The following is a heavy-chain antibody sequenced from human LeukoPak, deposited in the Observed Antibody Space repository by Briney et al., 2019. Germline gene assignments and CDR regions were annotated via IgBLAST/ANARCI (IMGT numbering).Heavy chain of an antibody. CDR2: ISSLSTSI. CDR1: GFTLSGYY. CDR3: GRDKED. J-gene: IGHJ4*02. V-gene: IGHV3-11*04. Sequence: SGGSLRLSCAASGFTLSGYYMSWIRQAPGKGLEWVSYISSLSTSIYYTDSVKGRFTISRDNAKNSLYLQMNNLRAEDTAVYYCGRDKEDWGQGTLVTVSS.